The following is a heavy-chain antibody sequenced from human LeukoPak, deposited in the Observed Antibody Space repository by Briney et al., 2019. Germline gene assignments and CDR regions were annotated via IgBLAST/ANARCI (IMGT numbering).Heavy chain of an antibody. Sequence: GGSLRLSCAASGFTFDDYGMSWVRQAPGKGLEWVSGINWNGGSTGYADSVKGRFTISRDNAKNSLYLQMNSLRAEDTALSYCARDDSSSWWGYFDYWGQGTLVTVSS. CDR2: INWNGGST. CDR3: ARDDSSSWWGYFDY. CDR1: GFTFDDYG. J-gene: IGHJ4*02. V-gene: IGHV3-20*04. D-gene: IGHD6-13*01.